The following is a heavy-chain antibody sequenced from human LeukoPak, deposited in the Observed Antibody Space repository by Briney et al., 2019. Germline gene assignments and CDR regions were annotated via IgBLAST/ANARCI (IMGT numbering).Heavy chain of an antibody. CDR2: IYYSGST. Sequence: PSETLSLTCTVSGGSISSYYWSWIRQPPGKGLEWIGYIYYSGSTNYNPSLKSRVTISVDTSKNQFSLKLSSVTAADTAVYYCARGPPRAVAGFYYYYYYMDVWGKGTTVTVSS. J-gene: IGHJ6*03. V-gene: IGHV4-59*12. D-gene: IGHD6-19*01. CDR1: GGSISSYY. CDR3: ARGPPRAVAGFYYYYYYMDV.